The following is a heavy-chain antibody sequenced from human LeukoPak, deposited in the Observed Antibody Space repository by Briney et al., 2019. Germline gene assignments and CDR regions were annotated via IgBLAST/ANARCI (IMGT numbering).Heavy chain of an antibody. D-gene: IGHD4-17*01. J-gene: IGHJ4*02. CDR1: GFTFSSYS. CDR2: ISSSSSYI. CDR3: ASGDHGFD. Sequence: GGSLRLSCAASGFTFSSYSMNWVRQAPGKRLEWLSSISSSSSYIYYADSVKSRFTISRDNAKNSLYLQMNSLRAEDTAVYCCASGDHGFDWGQGTLVTVSS. V-gene: IGHV3-21*01.